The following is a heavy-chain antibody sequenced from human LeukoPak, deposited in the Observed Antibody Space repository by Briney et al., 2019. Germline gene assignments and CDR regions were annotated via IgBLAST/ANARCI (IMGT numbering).Heavy chain of an antibody. J-gene: IGHJ5*02. CDR3: ATEHSSGWYWCDP. V-gene: IGHV1-69*13. CDR2: IIPIFGTA. CDR1: GGTFSSYA. D-gene: IGHD6-19*01. Sequence: ASVKVSCKASGGTFSSYAISWVRQAPGQGLEWMGGIIPIFGTANYAQKFQGRVTITADESTSTAYMELSSLRSEDTAVYYCATEHSSGWYWCDPWGQGTLVTVSS.